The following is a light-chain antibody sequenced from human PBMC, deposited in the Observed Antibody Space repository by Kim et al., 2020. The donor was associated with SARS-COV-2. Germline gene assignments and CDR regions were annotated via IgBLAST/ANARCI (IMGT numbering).Light chain of an antibody. Sequence: VSPGQTARITCSGDILANRYARWFQQKPGQAPVLVIYEDSARPSGIPERFSGSSSGTTVTLTISGAQLEDEADYYCYSAADNIGVFGGGTQLTVL. CDR3: YSAADNIGV. CDR1: ILANRY. V-gene: IGLV3-27*01. CDR2: EDS. J-gene: IGLJ3*02.